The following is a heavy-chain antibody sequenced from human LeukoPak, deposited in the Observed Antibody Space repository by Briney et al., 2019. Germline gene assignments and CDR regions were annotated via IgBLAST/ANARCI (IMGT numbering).Heavy chain of an antibody. Sequence: GGSLRLSCAASGFTFSSYAMSWVRQAPGKGLEWVSAISGSGGSTYYADSVEGRFTISRDNSKNTLYLQMNSLRAEDTAVYYCTNLKYSGYDQSYWGQGTLVTVSS. J-gene: IGHJ4*02. CDR3: TNLKYSGYDQSY. D-gene: IGHD5-12*01. V-gene: IGHV3-23*01. CDR1: GFTFSSYA. CDR2: ISGSGGST.